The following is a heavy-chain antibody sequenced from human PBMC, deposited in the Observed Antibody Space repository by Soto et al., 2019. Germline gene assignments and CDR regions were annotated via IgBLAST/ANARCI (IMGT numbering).Heavy chain of an antibody. CDR2: IWYDGSNK. V-gene: IGHV3-33*01. CDR1: GFTFSSYG. CDR3: ARSGSQKIVVVMEFDP. J-gene: IGHJ5*02. D-gene: IGHD3-22*01. Sequence: GGSLRLSCAASGFTFSSYGMHWVRQAPGKGLEWVAVIWYDGSNKYYADSVKGRFTISRDNSKNTLYLQMNSLRAEDTAVYYCARSGSQKIVVVMEFDPWGQGTLVTVSS.